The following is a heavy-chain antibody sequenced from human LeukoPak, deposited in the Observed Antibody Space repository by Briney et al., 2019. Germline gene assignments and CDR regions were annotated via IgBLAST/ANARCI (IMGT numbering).Heavy chain of an antibody. CDR2: IYTGGST. J-gene: IGHJ5*02. CDR1: GGSISSGSFY. CDR3: ARELRPASWFDP. Sequence: SETLSLTCTVSGGSISSGSFYFNWVRQPAGKGLEWIGRIYTGGSTNYNPSLKSRVTISVDTSKNQFSLKLSSVTAADTAVYYCARELRPASWFDPWGQGTLVTVSS. V-gene: IGHV4-61*02. D-gene: IGHD2-2*01.